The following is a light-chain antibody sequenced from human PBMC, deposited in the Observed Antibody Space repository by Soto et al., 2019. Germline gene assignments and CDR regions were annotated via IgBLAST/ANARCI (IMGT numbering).Light chain of an antibody. CDR3: QQYNSYWT. CDR1: QSSSRW. V-gene: IGKV1-5*01. J-gene: IGKJ1*01. CDR2: DAS. Sequence: IHMPQAPSTLPPAEEHRSTITCRASQSSSRWLAWYQQKPGTAPNLLIYDASSLQSGVSSRFSGSGSGTEFTLTISSLQPDDFATYYCQQYNSYWTFGQGTKVDI.